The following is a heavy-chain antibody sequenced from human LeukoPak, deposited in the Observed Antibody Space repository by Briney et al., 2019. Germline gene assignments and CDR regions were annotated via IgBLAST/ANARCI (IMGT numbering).Heavy chain of an antibody. CDR2: IYYSGST. CDR3: ARARDSYNWNASWFDP. CDR1: GGSISSYY. J-gene: IGHJ5*02. V-gene: IGHV4-59*01. D-gene: IGHD1-1*01. Sequence: SETLSLTCTVSGGSISSYYWSWIRQPPGKGLEWIGYIYYSGSTNYNPSLKSRVTISVDTSKNQFSLKLSSVTAADTAVYYCARARDSYNWNASWFDPWGQGTLVTVSS.